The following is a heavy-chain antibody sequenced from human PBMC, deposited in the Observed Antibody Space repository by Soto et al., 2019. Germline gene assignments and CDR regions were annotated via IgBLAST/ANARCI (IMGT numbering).Heavy chain of an antibody. CDR1: GYTFTGYY. D-gene: IGHD6-6*01. J-gene: IGHJ4*02. V-gene: IGHV1-2*04. Sequence: ASVKVSCKASGYTFTGYYVHWVRQAPGQGLEWMGWINPNSGGTNYAQKLQGWVTMTRDKSISTAYMELNRLRSDDTAVYYCARERPDSNSYDYWGQGTLVTVSS. CDR3: ARERPDSNSYDY. CDR2: INPNSGGT.